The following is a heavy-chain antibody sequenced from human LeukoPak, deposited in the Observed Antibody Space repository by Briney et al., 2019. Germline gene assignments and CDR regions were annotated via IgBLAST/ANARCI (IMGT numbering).Heavy chain of an antibody. J-gene: IGHJ2*01. CDR1: GVSITSYY. D-gene: IGHD2-21*02. CDR3: ARDSGPIVVVTAKGYFDL. V-gene: IGHV4-39*07. Sequence: SETLSLTCTVSGVSITSYYWGWLRQPPGKGLEWLGSIYYSGSTYYNPSLKSRVTISVDTSKNQFSLKLSSVTAADTAVYYCARDSGPIVVVTAKGYFDLWGRGTLVTVSS. CDR2: IYYSGST.